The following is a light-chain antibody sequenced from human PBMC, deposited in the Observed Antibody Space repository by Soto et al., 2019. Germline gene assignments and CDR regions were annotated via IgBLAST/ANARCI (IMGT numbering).Light chain of an antibody. V-gene: IGLV2-8*01. CDR3: SSYGGNNNVV. CDR1: SRAVGGYNY. J-gene: IGLJ2*01. CDR2: EVT. Sequence: QSALTQPPSASGSPGQSVTISCTGTSRAVGGYNYVSWYQQHPGKAPKLMIYEVTKRPSGVPDRFSGSKSGNTASLTVSGLQVEDEADYYCSSYGGNNNVVFGGGTKVTVL.